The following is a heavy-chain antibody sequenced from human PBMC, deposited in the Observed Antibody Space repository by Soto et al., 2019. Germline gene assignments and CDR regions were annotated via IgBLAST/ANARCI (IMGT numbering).Heavy chain of an antibody. V-gene: IGHV1-18*01. J-gene: IGHJ6*02. CDR2: FCAYNGNT. Sequence: QVQLVQSGAEVKKPGPQLRSSGRAPGKPFPSYGISWWRRALGQGLGWMGGFCAYNGNTNYAQKLQGRVTMTTDTSTSTAYMELRSLRSDDTAVYYCARDKRGSYHSYYYYYGMDVWGQGTTVTVSS. CDR3: ARDKRGSYHSYYYYYGMDV. CDR1: GKPFPSYG. D-gene: IGHD1-26*01.